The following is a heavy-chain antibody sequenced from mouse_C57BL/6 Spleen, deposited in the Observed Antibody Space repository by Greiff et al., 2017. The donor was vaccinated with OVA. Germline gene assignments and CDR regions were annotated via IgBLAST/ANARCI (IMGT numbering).Heavy chain of an antibody. Sequence: EVQLQQSGPGLVKPSQSLSLTCSVTGYSITRGYYWNWIRQFPGNKLAWMGYISYDGSNNYHPYLKNRIYITRDTAKIQFFRKWNSVTTDDTATYYCAREGYGNYRYYAMDYWGQGTSVTVSS. J-gene: IGHJ4*01. CDR2: ISYDGSN. D-gene: IGHD2-1*01. CDR3: AREGYGNYRYYAMDY. V-gene: IGHV3-6*01. CDR1: GYSITRGYY.